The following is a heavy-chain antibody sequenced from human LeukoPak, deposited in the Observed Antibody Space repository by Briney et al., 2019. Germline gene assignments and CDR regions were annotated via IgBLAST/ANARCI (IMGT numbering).Heavy chain of an antibody. CDR1: GGTFTSYA. D-gene: IGHD5-18*01. CDR2: IIPIFGTA. CDR3: ARGDVDTAYDY. Sequence: SVKVSCKAPGGTFTSYAISWVRQAPGQGLEWMGGIIPIFGTANYAQKFQGRVTITADESTSTAYMGLSSLRSEDTAVYYCARGDVDTAYDYWGQGTLVTVSS. J-gene: IGHJ4*02. V-gene: IGHV1-69*01.